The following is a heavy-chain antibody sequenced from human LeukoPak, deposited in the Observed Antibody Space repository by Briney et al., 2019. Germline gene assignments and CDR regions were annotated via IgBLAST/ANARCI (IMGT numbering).Heavy chain of an antibody. Sequence: PGGSLRLSCAASGFTFSSYGMHWVRQAPGKGLEWVAVISYDGSNKYYADSVKGRFTISRDNSKNTLYLQMNSLRAEDTAVYYCARSPGIAAEFDYWGQGTLVTVSS. CDR1: GFTFSSYG. CDR3: ARSPGIAAEFDY. V-gene: IGHV3-30*03. D-gene: IGHD6-13*01. J-gene: IGHJ4*02. CDR2: ISYDGSNK.